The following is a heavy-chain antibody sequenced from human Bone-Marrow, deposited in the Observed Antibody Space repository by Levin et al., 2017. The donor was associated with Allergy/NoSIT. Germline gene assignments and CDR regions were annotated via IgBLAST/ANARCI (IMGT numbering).Heavy chain of an antibody. J-gene: IGHJ4*02. CDR1: GFTFSSYA. D-gene: IGHD6-13*01. CDR3: AKKHQRGGYSTSPFYFDY. CDR2: ISYDGSDK. V-gene: IGHV3-30-3*02. Sequence: PGGSLRLSCVASGFTFSSYAMHWVRQAPGKGLEWVAVISYDGSDKYDADSVKGRFTISRDNSKNTLYLQMNSLRPEDTAVYYCAKKHQRGGYSTSPFYFDYWGQGTRVTVSS.